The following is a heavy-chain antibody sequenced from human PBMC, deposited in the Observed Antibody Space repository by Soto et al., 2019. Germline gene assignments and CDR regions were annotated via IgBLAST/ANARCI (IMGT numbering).Heavy chain of an antibody. CDR2: IIPIFGTP. CDR1: GGIFSTYA. D-gene: IGHD3-10*01. J-gene: IGHJ4*02. Sequence: QVQLVQSGAEVEKPGSSVKVSCKASGGIFSTYAISWLRQAPGQGLEWRGGIIPIFGTPNYAQRFQGRVTLTADESTSTAYMELSRLRSEDTAVYYCARDRDDYGSGNYYNRIDFWGQGTLVTVAS. V-gene: IGHV1-69*01. CDR3: ARDRDDYGSGNYYNRIDF.